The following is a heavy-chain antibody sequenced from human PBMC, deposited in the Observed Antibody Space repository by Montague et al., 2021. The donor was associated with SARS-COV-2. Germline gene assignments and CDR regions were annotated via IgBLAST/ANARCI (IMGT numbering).Heavy chain of an antibody. D-gene: IGHD3-10*01. V-gene: IGHV4-34*01. CDR2: INHGGST. CDR3: ARLRDGVVPSPILWVWPSYSYYYMDD. J-gene: IGHJ6*03. CDR1: GTSFSGYY. Sequence: SETLSLTCAVHGTSFSGYYWNWIRQPPGKGLEWIGEINHGGSTKYSPSLKSRLTISADTSKNQFSLKLTSVAAADTAVYYCARLRDGVVPSPILWVWPSYSYYYMDDWGRGTTVTVSS.